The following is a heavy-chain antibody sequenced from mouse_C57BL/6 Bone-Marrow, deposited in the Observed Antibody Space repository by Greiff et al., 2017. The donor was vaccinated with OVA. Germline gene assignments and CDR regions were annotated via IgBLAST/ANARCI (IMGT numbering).Heavy chain of an antibody. J-gene: IGHJ3*01. CDR3: ARSDGYYGAWFAY. CDR1: GYSFTGYF. V-gene: IGHV1-20*01. D-gene: IGHD2-3*01. CDR2: INPYNGDT. Sequence: DVKLQESGPELVKPGDSVKISCKASGYSFTGYFMNWVMQSHGKSLEWIGRINPYNGDTFYNQKFKGKATLTVDKSSSTAHMELRSLTSEDSAVYYCARSDGYYGAWFAYWGQGTLVTVSA.